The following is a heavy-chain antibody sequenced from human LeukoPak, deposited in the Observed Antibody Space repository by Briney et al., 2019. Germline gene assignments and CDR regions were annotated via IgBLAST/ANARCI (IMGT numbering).Heavy chain of an antibody. J-gene: IGHJ4*02. V-gene: IGHV4-59*11. D-gene: IGHD7-27*01. CDR3: TRGGANWGWQFFDN. CDR1: GGFISSQY. CDR2: IYYSGST. Sequence: SETLSLTCIVSGGFISSQYWSWIRQPPGKGLEWMGYIYYSGSTNYNPSLKSRVTISVDTSKNQFSLRVTSVTAADTAVYYCTRGGANWGWQFFDNWGQGSLVTVSS.